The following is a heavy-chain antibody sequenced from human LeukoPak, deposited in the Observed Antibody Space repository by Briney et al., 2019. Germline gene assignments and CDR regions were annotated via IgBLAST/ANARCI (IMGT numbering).Heavy chain of an antibody. J-gene: IGHJ6*02. V-gene: IGHV4-59*08. Sequence: SETLSLTCTVSGGSISSYYWGWIRQPPGKGLEWIGYIYYSGSTNYNPSLKSRVTISVDTSKNQFSLKLSSVTAADTAVYYCARHFWFGESYYGMDVWGQGTTVTVSS. D-gene: IGHD3-10*01. CDR1: GGSISSYY. CDR2: IYYSGST. CDR3: ARHFWFGESYYGMDV.